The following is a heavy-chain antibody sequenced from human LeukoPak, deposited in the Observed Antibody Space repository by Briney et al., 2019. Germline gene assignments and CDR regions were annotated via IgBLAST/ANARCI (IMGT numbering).Heavy chain of an antibody. CDR2: ISAYNGNT. V-gene: IGHV1-18*04. D-gene: IGHD5-18*01. CDR1: GYTFTSYG. CDR3: ARERGYTAMAEEGWFDP. J-gene: IGHJ5*02. Sequence: ASVKVSCKASGYTFTSYGISWVRQAPGQGLEWMGWISAYNGNTNYAQKPQGRVTMTTDTSTSTAYMELRSLRSDDTAVYYCARERGYTAMAEEGWFDPWGQGTLVTVSS.